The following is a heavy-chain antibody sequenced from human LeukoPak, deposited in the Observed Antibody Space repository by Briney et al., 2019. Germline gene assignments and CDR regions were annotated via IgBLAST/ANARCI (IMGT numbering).Heavy chain of an antibody. V-gene: IGHV3-30*18. CDR2: ISYDGSNK. CDR1: GFTFSSYG. D-gene: IGHD5-24*01. J-gene: IGHJ4*02. Sequence: GGSLRLSCAASGFTFSSYGMHWARQAPGKGLEWVAVISYDGSNKYYADSVKGRFTISRDNSKNTLYLQMNSLRAEDTAVYYCAKPRDGSGLGVDYWGQGTLVTVSS. CDR3: AKPRDGSGLGVDY.